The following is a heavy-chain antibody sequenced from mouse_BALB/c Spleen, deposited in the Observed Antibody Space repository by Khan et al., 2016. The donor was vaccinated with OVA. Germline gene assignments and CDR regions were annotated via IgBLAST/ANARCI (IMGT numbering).Heavy chain of an antibody. CDR2: IIYTGST. Sequence: EVQLQESGPSLVKPSQTLSLTCSVTGDSITSGYWNWIRKFPGNKLEYMGHIIYTGSTYYNPSLKSRISITRHTSENQYYLQLNSVTDEDTATYYCARSTYRCAFDYWGQGTLVTVSA. D-gene: IGHD2-14*01. V-gene: IGHV3-8*02. J-gene: IGHJ3*01. CDR3: ARSTYRCAFDY. CDR1: GDSITSGY.